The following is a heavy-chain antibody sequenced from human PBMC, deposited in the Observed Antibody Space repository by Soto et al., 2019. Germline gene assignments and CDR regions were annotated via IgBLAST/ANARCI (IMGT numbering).Heavy chain of an antibody. Sequence: ASVKVSCKASGCTFSSYAISWVRQAPGQGLEWMGGIIPIFGTANYAQKFQGRVTITADESTSTAYMELSSLRSEDTAVYYCAREPRLRSGYQNWFDPWGQGTLVTVSS. CDR2: IIPIFGTA. V-gene: IGHV1-69*13. CDR1: GCTFSSYA. D-gene: IGHD3-22*01. J-gene: IGHJ5*02. CDR3: AREPRLRSGYQNWFDP.